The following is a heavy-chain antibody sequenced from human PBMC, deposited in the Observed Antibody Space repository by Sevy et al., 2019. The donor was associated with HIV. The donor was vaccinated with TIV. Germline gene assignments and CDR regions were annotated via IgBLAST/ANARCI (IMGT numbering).Heavy chain of an antibody. J-gene: IGHJ6*02. V-gene: IGHV3-48*01. CDR1: GFTFSSYS. CDR2: ISSRTSTI. CDR3: ARSYCSSTSCYYYYGMDV. D-gene: IGHD2-2*01. Sequence: GSLRLSCAASGFTFSSYSMNWVRQAPGKGLEWVSYISSRTSTIFYADSVKGRFTISRDNAKNSLYLQMNSLRAEDTAVYYCARSYCSSTSCYYYYGMDVWGQGTTVTVSS.